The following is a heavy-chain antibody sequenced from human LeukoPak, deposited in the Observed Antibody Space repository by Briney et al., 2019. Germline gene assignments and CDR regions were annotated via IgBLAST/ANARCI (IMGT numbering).Heavy chain of an antibody. CDR1: GFTFSRHG. CDR2: ISYDGSNE. Sequence: GRSLRLSCAASGFTFSRHGMHWVRQAPGKGLEWVTLISYDGSNEYYADSVKGRFSISRDNSKNTLYLQMNSLRAEDTAVYYCARDSYSSGWYVFDNWGQGTLVTVSS. D-gene: IGHD6-19*01. CDR3: ARDSYSSGWYVFDN. J-gene: IGHJ4*02. V-gene: IGHV3-30*04.